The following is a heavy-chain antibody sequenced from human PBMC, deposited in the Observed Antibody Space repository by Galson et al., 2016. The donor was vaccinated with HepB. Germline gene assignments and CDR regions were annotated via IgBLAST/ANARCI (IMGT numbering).Heavy chain of an antibody. CDR1: GFIFDDFA. CDR2: ISGDAESA. Sequence: SLRLSCAASGFIFDDFAMHWVRQGPGKGLEWVSLISGDAESAYYADTVRGRFPISRDNSQNSLYLQMDSLTTEDTGVYFCARDRSGLYNWFDPWGQGTLVTVSS. D-gene: IGHD1-26*01. CDR3: ARDRSGLYNWFDP. J-gene: IGHJ5*02. V-gene: IGHV3-43*02.